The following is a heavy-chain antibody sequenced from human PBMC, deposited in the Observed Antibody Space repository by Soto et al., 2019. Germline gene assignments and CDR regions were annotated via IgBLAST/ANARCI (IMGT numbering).Heavy chain of an antibody. CDR2: IKEDGSEK. CDR1: GFTFSVYW. Sequence: VGSLRLSCAASGFTFSVYWMTWFRQAPVNGLEWVANIKEDGSEKYYVDSVKGRFTISRDNAKNSLYLQMNSLRAEDTAVYYCASWLCSSASCYRNYGVDVWGQGTTVTVSS. V-gene: IGHV3-7*01. D-gene: IGHD2-2*02. J-gene: IGHJ6*02. CDR3: ASWLCSSASCYRNYGVDV.